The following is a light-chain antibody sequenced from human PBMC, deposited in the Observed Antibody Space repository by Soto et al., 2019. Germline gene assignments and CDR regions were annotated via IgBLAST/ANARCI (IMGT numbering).Light chain of an antibody. V-gene: IGKV3-11*01. CDR1: QSVSSY. Sequence: EIVLTQSPATLSLSPGERATLSCRASQSVSSYLAWYQQKPGQAPRLLMYDVSNRATGIPARFSGSGSGIDFTLTISSLEAEDFAVYYCQLYGRSTMYTFGQGTRLEIK. CDR2: DVS. J-gene: IGKJ2*01. CDR3: QLYGRSTMYT.